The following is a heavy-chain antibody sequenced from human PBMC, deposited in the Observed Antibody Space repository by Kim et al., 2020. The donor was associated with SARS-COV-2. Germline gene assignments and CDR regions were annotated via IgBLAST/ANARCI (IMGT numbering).Heavy chain of an antibody. Sequence: AQKFQGRVTITADESTSTAYMELSSLRSEDTAVYYCARVRGFGEPHYFDYWGQGTLVTVSS. J-gene: IGHJ4*02. D-gene: IGHD3-10*01. CDR3: ARVRGFGEPHYFDY. V-gene: IGHV1-69*01.